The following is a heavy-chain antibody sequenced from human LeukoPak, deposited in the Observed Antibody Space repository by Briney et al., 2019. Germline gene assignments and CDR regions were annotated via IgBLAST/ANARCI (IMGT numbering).Heavy chain of an antibody. CDR1: GFTFSSYG. CDR2: IRYDGSNK. J-gene: IGHJ3*02. Sequence: GGSLRLSCAASGFTFSSYGMHWVRQAPGKGLEWVAFIRYDGSNKYYADSVKGRFTISRDNSKNTLYLQMNSLRAEDTAVYYCAKDRAIGAAATGAFDMWGQGTLVTVSS. V-gene: IGHV3-30*02. CDR3: AKDRAIGAAATGAFDM. D-gene: IGHD6-13*01.